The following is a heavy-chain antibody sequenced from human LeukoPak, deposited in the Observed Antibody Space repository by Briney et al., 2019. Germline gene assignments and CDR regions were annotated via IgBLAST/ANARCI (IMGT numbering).Heavy chain of an antibody. D-gene: IGHD2-15*01. CDR1: GGSISSYY. V-gene: IGHV4-59*01. J-gene: IGHJ6*02. Sequence: SETLSLTCTVSGGSISSYYWSWIRQPPGKGLEWIGYIYYSGSTNYNPSLKSRVTISVDTSKNQFSLKLSSMTAADTAVYYWARAKGRYCSGGSCYSGYYYYGMDVWGQGTTVTVSS. CDR2: IYYSGST. CDR3: ARAKGRYCSGGSCYSGYYYYGMDV.